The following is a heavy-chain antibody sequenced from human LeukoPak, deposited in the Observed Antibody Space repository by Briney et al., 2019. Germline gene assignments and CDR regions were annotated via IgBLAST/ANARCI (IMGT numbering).Heavy chain of an antibody. V-gene: IGHV3-7*01. CDR2: IKQDGSEK. Sequence: GGSLRLSCAASGFTFSSYWMSRVRQAPGKELEWVANIKQDGSEKYYVDSVKGRFTISRDNAKNSLYLQMNSLRAEDTAVYYCARAFPDHNDFWSGYYTPLFDYWGQGTLVTVSS. CDR1: GFTFSSYW. CDR3: ARAFPDHNDFWSGYYTPLFDY. J-gene: IGHJ4*02. D-gene: IGHD3-3*01.